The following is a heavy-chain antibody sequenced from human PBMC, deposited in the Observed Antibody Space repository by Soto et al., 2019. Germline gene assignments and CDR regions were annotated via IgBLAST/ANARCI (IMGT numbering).Heavy chain of an antibody. CDR1: GYTFTSSY. Sequence: ASVKVSCKASGYTFTSSYIHWVRQAPGQGPEWMGIINPTSGGASYAQNLQGRVTMTRDTSTRTVYMELNSLRSDDTAVYYCARGPGASGLDVWGQGTTVTVSS. D-gene: IGHD2-8*02. CDR3: ARGPGASGLDV. V-gene: IGHV1-46*01. J-gene: IGHJ6*02. CDR2: INPTSGGA.